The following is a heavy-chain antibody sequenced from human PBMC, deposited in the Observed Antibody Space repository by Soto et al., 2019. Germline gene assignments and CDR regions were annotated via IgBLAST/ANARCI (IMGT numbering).Heavy chain of an antibody. CDR1: GFTFSSYS. CDR3: ARRVRLQAAFDV. CDR2: ISSSSSTI. V-gene: IGHV3-48*02. J-gene: IGHJ3*01. D-gene: IGHD6-25*01. Sequence: GGSLRLSCVASGFTFSSYSMNWVRQAPGKGLEWVSYISSSSSTIYYADSVKGRFTISRDNAKNSLYLQMNSLRDEDTAVYYYARRVRLQAAFDVWGQGTMVTVSS.